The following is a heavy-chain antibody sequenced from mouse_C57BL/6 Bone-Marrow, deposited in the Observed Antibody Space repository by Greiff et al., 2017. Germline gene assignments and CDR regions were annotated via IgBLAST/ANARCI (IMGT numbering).Heavy chain of an antibody. CDR3: VLLGIMDY. V-gene: IGHV8-8*01. D-gene: IGHD4-1*01. Sequence: QVTLKESGPGILQPSQTLSLSCSSSGFSLSTYGMGVGGNRQPPGMGLEWLVHLWWDDDKYYNPALKSRLTNSKDTSKNQVILKIAHVDTAYTATYYCVLLGIMDYWGQGTAVTVSS. J-gene: IGHJ4*01. CDR2: LWWDDDK. CDR1: GFSLSTYGMG.